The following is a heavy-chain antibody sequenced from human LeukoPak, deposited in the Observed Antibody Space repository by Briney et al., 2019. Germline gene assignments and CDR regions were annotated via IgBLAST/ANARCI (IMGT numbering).Heavy chain of an antibody. CDR3: ARGAAYCSGGSCMYYFDY. Sequence: GGSLRLSCAASEFTFSSYGMSWVRQAPGKGLEWVSSISSSSSYIYYADSVKGRFTISRDNAKNSLYLQMNSLRAEDTAVYYCARGAAYCSGGSCMYYFDYWGQGTLVTVSS. V-gene: IGHV3-21*01. CDR2: ISSSSSYI. CDR1: EFTFSSYG. J-gene: IGHJ4*02. D-gene: IGHD2-15*01.